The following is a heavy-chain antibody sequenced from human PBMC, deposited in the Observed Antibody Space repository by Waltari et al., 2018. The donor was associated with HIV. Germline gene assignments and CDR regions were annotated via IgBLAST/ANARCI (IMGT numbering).Heavy chain of an antibody. CDR3: ARDTPDAYSYDTSGYWS. Sequence: QVQLVQSGAEMKKPRASVKVYCKASGYTFTGDYMHWVRQAPGQGLEWMGWINPNSVGTNYAQKFQGRVTMTRDTSISTAYMELSRLRSDDTAVYYCARDTPDAYSYDTSGYWSWGQGTLVTVSS. J-gene: IGHJ5*02. D-gene: IGHD3-22*01. V-gene: IGHV1-2*02. CDR2: INPNSVGT. CDR1: GYTFTGDY.